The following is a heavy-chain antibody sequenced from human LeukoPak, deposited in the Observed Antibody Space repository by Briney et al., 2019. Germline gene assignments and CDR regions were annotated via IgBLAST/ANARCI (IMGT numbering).Heavy chain of an antibody. J-gene: IGHJ5*02. CDR3: GRVGRDCRNIGCTWSDWLDP. CDR1: GYTFTRFG. Sequence: GDSVKVSCKASGYTFTRFGISWVRQAPGQGLEWMGWISGYNDNPRYEQKFQDRVTMTTGTSSNTAHMELRSLRPDDAAVYYCGRVGRDCRNIGCTWSDWLDPWGQGTLVTVSS. V-gene: IGHV1-18*01. CDR2: ISGYNDNP. D-gene: IGHD2/OR15-2a*01.